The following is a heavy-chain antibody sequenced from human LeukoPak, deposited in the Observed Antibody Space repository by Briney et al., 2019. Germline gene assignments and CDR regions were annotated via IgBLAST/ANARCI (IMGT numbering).Heavy chain of an antibody. V-gene: IGHV4-4*07. CDR2: IYTSGST. J-gene: IGHJ4*02. CDR3: ARKDGDF. CDR1: GGSIGSYY. Sequence: SETLSLTCTVSGGSIGSYYWSWIRQPAGKGLEWIGRIYTSGSTNYNPSLESRLTMSLDTSKNQISLRLSSVTAADTAVYYCARKDGDFWGQGTLVTVSS.